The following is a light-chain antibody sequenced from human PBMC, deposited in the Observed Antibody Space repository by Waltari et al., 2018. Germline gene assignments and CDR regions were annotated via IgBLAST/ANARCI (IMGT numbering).Light chain of an antibody. CDR1: SSDVGSHNL. CDR3: CSYAGSSTFPYV. Sequence: QSALTQPASVSGSPGQSITISRTGTSSDVGSHNLVTWYQQHPGKAPKLMIYEGNKRPSGVSNRFSGSKSGNTASLTISGLQAEDEADYYCCSYAGSSTFPYVFGTGTKVTVL. J-gene: IGLJ1*01. CDR2: EGN. V-gene: IGLV2-23*03.